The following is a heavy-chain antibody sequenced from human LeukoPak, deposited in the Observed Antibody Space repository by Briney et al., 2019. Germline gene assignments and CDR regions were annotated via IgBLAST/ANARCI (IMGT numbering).Heavy chain of an antibody. CDR2: INSDGSST. Sequence: TGGSLGLSGAPPELPSIASGMNGVGQAQGRGRGWVSLINSDGSSTNYADSVKGRFTISRDNAKDTLYLQMNSLRAEDTAVYYCARAFGGSYYDGIDYWGQGTLVTVSS. CDR1: ELPSIASG. J-gene: IGHJ4*02. V-gene: IGHV3-74*01. D-gene: IGHD1-26*01. CDR3: ARAFGGSYYDGIDY.